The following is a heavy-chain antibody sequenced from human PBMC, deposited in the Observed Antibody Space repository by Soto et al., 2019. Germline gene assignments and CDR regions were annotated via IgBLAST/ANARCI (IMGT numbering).Heavy chain of an antibody. CDR2: IYHDGNT. V-gene: IGHV4-39*01. Sequence: QLQLQESGPGLVKPSETLSLTCSVSGGSISTAPYYWGWIRQPPGKGLEWIGDIYHDGNTYYNASLKSRLTISVDTSNDQFSLKLSSVTAADTAIYYCARLAYYDILTGYYYFDYWGQGTLVTVSP. D-gene: IGHD3-9*01. CDR1: GGSISTAPYY. J-gene: IGHJ4*02. CDR3: ARLAYYDILTGYYYFDY.